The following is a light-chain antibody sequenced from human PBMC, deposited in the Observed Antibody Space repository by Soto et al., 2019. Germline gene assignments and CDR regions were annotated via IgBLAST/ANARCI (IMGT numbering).Light chain of an antibody. CDR2: KAS. CDR3: KQYDSYSEA. V-gene: IGKV1-5*03. J-gene: IGKJ1*01. Sequence: DIQMTQSPSTLSASVGDRVTITCRASQSISSWLAWYQQKPGKAPKLLIYKASSLESGVPSRFSGSGSGTQFNLTINRLKPDDFATYYCKQYDSYSEAFGQGTKVDIK. CDR1: QSISSW.